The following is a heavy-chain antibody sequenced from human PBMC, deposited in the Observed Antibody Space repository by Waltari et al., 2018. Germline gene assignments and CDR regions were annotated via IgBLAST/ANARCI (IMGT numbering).Heavy chain of an antibody. CDR3: AAVEVPTRYYFDY. CDR1: GGTFSSYA. CDR2: IIPILVIA. Sequence: QVQLVQSGAEVKKPGSSVKVSCKASGGTFSSYAISWVRQAPGQGLEWMGRIIPILVIANYAQKFQGRGTITADKSTSTAYMELSSLRSEDTAVYYCAAVEVPTRYYFDYWGQGTLVTVSS. D-gene: IGHD2-2*01. V-gene: IGHV1-69*09. J-gene: IGHJ4*02.